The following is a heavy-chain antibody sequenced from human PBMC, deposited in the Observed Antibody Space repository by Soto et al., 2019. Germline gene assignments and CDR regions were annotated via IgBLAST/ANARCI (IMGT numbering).Heavy chain of an antibody. D-gene: IGHD6-13*01. V-gene: IGHV3-7*01. CDR2: IKQDGSEK. CDR3: ARDALIAAAGFYYYYGMDV. J-gene: IGHJ6*02. CDR1: GFTFSSYW. Sequence: PGGSLRLSCAASGFTFSSYWMSWVRQAPGKGLEWVANIKQDGSEKYYVDPVKGRFTISRDNAKNSLYLQMNSLRAEDTAVYYCARDALIAAAGFYYYYGMDVWGQGTTVTVSS.